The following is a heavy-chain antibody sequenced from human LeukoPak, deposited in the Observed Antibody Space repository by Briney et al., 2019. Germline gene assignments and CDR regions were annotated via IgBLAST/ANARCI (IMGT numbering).Heavy chain of an antibody. CDR1: GGSISSSSYY. J-gene: IGHJ4*02. Sequence: SETLSLTCTVSGGSISSSSYYWGRIRQPPGEGLEWIGNIFYSGSTYYNPSLKSRITISVDTSKNQFSLNLRSVTAADTAVYYCTRLFYDSRGYVFDYWGQGTLVTVSS. D-gene: IGHD3-22*01. CDR3: TRLFYDSRGYVFDY. CDR2: IFYSGST. V-gene: IGHV4-39*01.